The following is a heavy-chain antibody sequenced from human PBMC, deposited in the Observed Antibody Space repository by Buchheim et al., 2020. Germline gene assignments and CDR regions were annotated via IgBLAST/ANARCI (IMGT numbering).Heavy chain of an antibody. CDR2: IWYDGSNK. CDR3: AREPSAARAYLDY. V-gene: IGHV3-33*01. CDR1: GFTFSSYG. J-gene: IGHJ4*02. Sequence: QVQLVESGGGVVQPGRSLRLSCAASGFTFSSYGMHWVRQAPGKGLEWVAVIWYDGSNKFYADSVKGRFTISRDNSKNTLYLQMNSLRAEDTAVYYCAREPSAARAYLDYWGQGTL. D-gene: IGHD6-6*01.